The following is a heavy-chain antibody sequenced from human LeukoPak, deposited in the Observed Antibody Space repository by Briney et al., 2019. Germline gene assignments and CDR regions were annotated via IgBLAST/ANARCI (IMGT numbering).Heavy chain of an antibody. D-gene: IGHD6-19*01. CDR1: GYTFTSYD. V-gene: IGHV1-8*01. CDR2: MNPNSGHT. CDR3: ARDWGIEGRDIPVAGRSDYYFGLDV. J-gene: IGHJ6*02. Sequence: ASVKVSCKASGYTFTSYDINWVRQATGQGLEWMGWMNPNSGHTGYSQKFQGRVTMTRNTSISTAYMELTSLRFEDTAVYYCARDWGIEGRDIPVAGRSDYYFGLDVWGQGTTVTVSS.